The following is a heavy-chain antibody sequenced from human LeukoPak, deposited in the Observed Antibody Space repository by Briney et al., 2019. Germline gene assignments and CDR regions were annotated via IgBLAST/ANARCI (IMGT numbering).Heavy chain of an antibody. CDR2: ISGSGGST. D-gene: IGHD3-10*01. J-gene: IGHJ4*02. CDR1: GFTFSSYA. CDR3: AKDYYGSDYYFDY. Sequence: GGSLRLSCAASGFTFSSYAMSWVRQAPGKGLEWVSAISGSGGSTYYADSVKGRFTISRDNSKNTLYLQMNSLRAEDTAVYYRAKDYYGSDYYFDYWGQGTLVTVSS. V-gene: IGHV3-23*01.